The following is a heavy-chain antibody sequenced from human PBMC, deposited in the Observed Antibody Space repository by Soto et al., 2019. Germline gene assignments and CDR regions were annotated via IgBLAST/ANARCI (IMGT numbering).Heavy chain of an antibody. V-gene: IGHV1-46*03. D-gene: IGHD3-9*01. Sequence: GASVKVSCKASGYTFTSYYMHWVRQAPGQGLEWMGIINPSGGSTSYAQKFQGRVAMTRDTSTSTVYMELSSLRSEDTAVYYCARVGWDYDILTTRVGHAGYFDYWGQGTLVTAPQ. J-gene: IGHJ4*02. CDR3: ARVGWDYDILTTRVGHAGYFDY. CDR1: GYTFTSYY. CDR2: INPSGGST.